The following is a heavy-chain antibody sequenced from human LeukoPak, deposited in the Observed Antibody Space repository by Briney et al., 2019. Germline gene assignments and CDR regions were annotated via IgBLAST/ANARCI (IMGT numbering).Heavy chain of an antibody. CDR3: VGSSSPDNGYLNWFDP. D-gene: IGHD6-6*01. V-gene: IGHV4-59*12. CDR2: IYYSGSP. CDR1: GASISSYY. Sequence: PSETLSLTCTVSGASISSYYWSWIRQPPGKGLEWIGYIYYSGSPNYNPSLKSRVTISVDTSKNQFSLKLSSVTAADTAVYYCVGSSSPDNGYLNWFDPWGQGTLVTVSS. J-gene: IGHJ5*02.